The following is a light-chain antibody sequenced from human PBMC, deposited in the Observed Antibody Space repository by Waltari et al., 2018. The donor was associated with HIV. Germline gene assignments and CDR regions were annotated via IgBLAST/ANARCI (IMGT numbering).Light chain of an antibody. Sequence: EIVMTQSPATLSVSPGERATLSCRASQSVSSNLAWYQQKPGQAPRLLIYDASTRATGIPARFSGSGSGTYFSLTIRSLQSEDFAVYFCQQYNNWPPGTFGQGAKLEIK. CDR3: QQYNNWPPGT. J-gene: IGKJ2*01. V-gene: IGKV3-15*01. CDR1: QSVSSN. CDR2: DAS.